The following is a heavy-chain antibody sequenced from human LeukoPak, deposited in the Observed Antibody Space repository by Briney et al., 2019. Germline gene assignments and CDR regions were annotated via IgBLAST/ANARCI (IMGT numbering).Heavy chain of an antibody. V-gene: IGHV4-59*01. CDR2: IFYSGGT. CDR1: GGPISSYY. CDR3: ARGSFYFDY. J-gene: IGHJ4*02. Sequence: SETLSLTCTVSGGPISSYYWSWIRQPPGKGLECIGYIFYSGGTNYNPSLKSRVTMSVDTSKNQFSLKLSSVTAADTAVYYCARGSFYFDYWGQGTLVTVSS. D-gene: IGHD3-10*01.